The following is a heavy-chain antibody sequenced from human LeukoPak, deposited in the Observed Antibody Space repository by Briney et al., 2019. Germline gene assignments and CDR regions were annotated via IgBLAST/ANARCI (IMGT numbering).Heavy chain of an antibody. Sequence: SGTLSLTCAVSGGSINSNKWWSWVRQPPGKGLEWIGEIYHSGSTNYNPSLKSRVTISVDKSKNQFSLELTSVIAADTAVYYCASKIVVAPTWFDPWGQGTLVTVSS. CDR2: IYHSGST. J-gene: IGHJ5*02. V-gene: IGHV4-4*02. CDR3: ASKIVVAPTWFDP. CDR1: GGSINSNKW. D-gene: IGHD2-21*01.